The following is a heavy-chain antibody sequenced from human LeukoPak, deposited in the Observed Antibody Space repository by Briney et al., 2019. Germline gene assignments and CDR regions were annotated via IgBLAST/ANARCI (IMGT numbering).Heavy chain of an antibody. CDR2: ISTNNGNT. V-gene: IGHV1-18*01. CDR1: GYTFTSYG. Sequence: ASVKVSCKASGYTFTSYGITWMRQAPGQGLEWMGWISTNNGNTNYVQKFQGRVTMTTDTSTSTAYMELRSLTSDDTAVYYCARGLSSSWVVGWYNWFDPWGQGTLVTVSS. J-gene: IGHJ5*02. D-gene: IGHD6-13*01. CDR3: ARGLSSSWVVGWYNWFDP.